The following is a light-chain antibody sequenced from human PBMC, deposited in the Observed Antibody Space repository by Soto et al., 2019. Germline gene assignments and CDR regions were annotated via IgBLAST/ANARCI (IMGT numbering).Light chain of an antibody. J-gene: IGKJ5*01. CDR3: QQYGSSFT. V-gene: IGKV3-20*01. Sequence: EIVMTQSPATLSVSPGERATLSCRASQSLSSSYVAWYQQKVGQPPRLLIYGASNRATGIPDRFSGSWSGTDFTLTISRLEPEDFAVYYCQQYGSSFTFGQGTRLEIK. CDR2: GAS. CDR1: QSLSSSY.